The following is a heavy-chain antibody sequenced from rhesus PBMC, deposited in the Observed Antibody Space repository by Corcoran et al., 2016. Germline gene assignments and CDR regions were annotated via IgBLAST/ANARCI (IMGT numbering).Heavy chain of an antibody. CDR3: ARVHGGTYDY. Sequence: QVTLKESGPALVKPTQTLTLTCTFSGFSLSTSAMGVGWIRQPPGKALEWLASIYWDDYKYNNTSLKNRLTISKDTSRNQVVLRMTNMDPVDTATYYCARVHGGTYDYWGQGVLVTVSS. CDR1: GFSLSTSAMG. D-gene: IGHD1-1*01. J-gene: IGHJ4*01. CDR2: IYWDDYK. V-gene: IGHV2S1*01.